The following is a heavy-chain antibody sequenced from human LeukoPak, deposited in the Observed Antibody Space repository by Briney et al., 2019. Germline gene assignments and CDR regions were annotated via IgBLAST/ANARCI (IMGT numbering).Heavy chain of an antibody. CDR2: ISAYNGNT. Sequence: ASAKVSCKASGYTFTSYGISWVRQAPGQGLEWMGWISAYNGNTNYAQKLQGRVTMTTDTSTSTAYMELRSLRSDDTAVYYCARESPGSYDSSPFDYWGQGTLVTVSS. J-gene: IGHJ4*02. CDR1: GYTFTSYG. D-gene: IGHD3-3*01. CDR3: ARESPGSYDSSPFDY. V-gene: IGHV1-18*01.